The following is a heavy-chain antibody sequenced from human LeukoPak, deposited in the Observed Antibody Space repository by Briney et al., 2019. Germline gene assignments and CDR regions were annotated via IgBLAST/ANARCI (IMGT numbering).Heavy chain of an antibody. D-gene: IGHD1-26*01. V-gene: IGHV3-48*01. CDR3: ARSREGWYFDF. CDR1: GFTFGSYS. J-gene: IGHJ2*01. Sequence: LAGGSLRLSCAASGFTFGSYSMNWVRQAPGKGLEWVSYISSSSSSIYYADSVMGRFTISRDNAKNSLYLQLNSLRAEDTAVFYCARSREGWYFDFWGRGTLVTVSS. CDR2: ISSSSSSI.